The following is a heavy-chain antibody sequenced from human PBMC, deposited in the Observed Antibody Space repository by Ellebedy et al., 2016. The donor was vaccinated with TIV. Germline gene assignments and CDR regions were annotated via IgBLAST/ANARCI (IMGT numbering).Heavy chain of an antibody. J-gene: IGHJ5*02. D-gene: IGHD3-22*01. V-gene: IGHV1-69*13. CDR2: IIPIFGTA. Sequence: SVKVSCXASGGTFSSYAISWVRQAPGQGLEWMGGIIPIFGTANYAQKFQGRVTITADESTSTAYMELSSLRSEDTAVYYCARSMIVVTHSWFDPWGQGTLVTVSS. CDR3: ARSMIVVTHSWFDP. CDR1: GGTFSSYA.